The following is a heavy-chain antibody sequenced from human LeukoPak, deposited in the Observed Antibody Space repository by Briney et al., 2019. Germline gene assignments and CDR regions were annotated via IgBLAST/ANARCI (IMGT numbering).Heavy chain of an antibody. CDR3: ARDPLFCSGGSCYLAYFDY. V-gene: IGHV3-20*04. J-gene: IGHJ4*02. CDR2: IYSGGST. Sequence: GGSLRLSCAASGFTFDDYGMSWVRQAPGKGLEWVSLIYSGGSTYYADSVKGRFTVSRDNAKNSLYLQMNSLRAEDTAVYYCARDPLFCSGGSCYLAYFDYWGQGTLVTVSS. D-gene: IGHD2-15*01. CDR1: GFTFDDYG.